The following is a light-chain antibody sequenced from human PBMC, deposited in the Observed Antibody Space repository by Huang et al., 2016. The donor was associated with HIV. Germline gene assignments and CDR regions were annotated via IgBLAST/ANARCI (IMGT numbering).Light chain of an antibody. Sequence: EVLLTQSPATLSVSPGERATLSCRASQRVSTNLDLYQQKPGQAPRLRIYGASTRATGVPARVSGSGSGTEFTLTISSLQSEDSAVYYCQQYNSWPPLFTFGPGTKVDIK. J-gene: IGKJ3*01. CDR2: GAS. CDR1: QRVSTN. V-gene: IGKV3-15*01. CDR3: QQYNSWPPLFT.